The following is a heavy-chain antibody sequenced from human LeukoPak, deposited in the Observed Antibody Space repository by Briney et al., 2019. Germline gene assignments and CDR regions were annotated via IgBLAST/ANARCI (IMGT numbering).Heavy chain of an antibody. CDR1: GYSFTTYW. D-gene: IGHD1-26*01. CDR2: IYPGDSDT. J-gene: IGHJ3*02. V-gene: IGHV5-51*01. CDR3: ARDWWELGLPPKQGGGAAFDI. Sequence: GESLKISCKASGYSFTTYWIGWVRQMPGKGLEWMGIIYPGDSDTRYSPSFQGQVTISADRSISTAYMELSSLRPEDTAVYYCARDWWELGLPPKQGGGAAFDIWGQGTMVTVSS.